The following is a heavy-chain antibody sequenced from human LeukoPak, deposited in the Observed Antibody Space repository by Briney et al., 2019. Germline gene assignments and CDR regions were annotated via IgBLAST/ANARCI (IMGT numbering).Heavy chain of an antibody. CDR1: GFTFSSYG. V-gene: IGHV3-30*18. CDR2: ISYDGSNK. CDR3: AKDHQD. J-gene: IGHJ1*01. Sequence: GGSLRLSCAASGFTFSSYGMHWVRQAPGKGLEWVAVISYDGSNKYYADSVKGRFTISRDNSKNTLYLQMNSLRAEDTAVYYCAKDHQDWGQGTLVTVSS.